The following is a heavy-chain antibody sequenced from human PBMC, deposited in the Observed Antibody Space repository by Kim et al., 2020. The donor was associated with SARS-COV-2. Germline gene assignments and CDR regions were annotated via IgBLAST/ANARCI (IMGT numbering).Heavy chain of an antibody. CDR1: GGSFSGYY. CDR2: INHSGST. CDR3: ARGLVVPAATYYFDY. J-gene: IGHJ4*02. D-gene: IGHD2-2*01. V-gene: IGHV4-34*01. Sequence: SETLSLTCAVYGGSFSGYYWSWIRQPPGKGLEWIGEINHSGSTNYNPSLKSRVTISVDTSKNQFSLKLSSVTAADTAVYYCARGLVVPAATYYFDYWGQG.